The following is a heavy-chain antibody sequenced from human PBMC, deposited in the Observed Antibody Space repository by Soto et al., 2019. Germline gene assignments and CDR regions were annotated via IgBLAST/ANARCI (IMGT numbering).Heavy chain of an antibody. J-gene: IGHJ6*02. V-gene: IGHV1-18*03. CDR3: AREGPAPYYYYGMDV. CDR2: ISAYNGNT. CDR1: GYSFTTYG. Sequence: QVQLVQSGGEVKKPGASVKVSCKTSGYSFTTYGISWVRQAPGQGLEWMGWISAYNGNTNYAQKLQGRVTMTTDTSTRTAYMELRSLRSDDMAVYYCAREGPAPYYYYGMDVWGQGSTVTVSS.